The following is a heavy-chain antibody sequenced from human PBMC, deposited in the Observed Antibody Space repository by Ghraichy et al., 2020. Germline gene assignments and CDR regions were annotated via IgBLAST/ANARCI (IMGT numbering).Heavy chain of an antibody. V-gene: IGHV4-39*02. D-gene: IGHD2-15*01. CDR1: GGSISSSSYY. Sequence: SETLSLTCTVSGGSISSSSYYWGWIRQPPGKGLEWIGSIYYSGSTYYNPSLKSRVTISVDTSKNQFSLKLSSVTAADTAVYYCARDCSGGTCYLGTGDFWGRGTLVTVSS. CDR3: ARDCSGGTCYLGTGDF. CDR2: IYYSGST. J-gene: IGHJ4*02.